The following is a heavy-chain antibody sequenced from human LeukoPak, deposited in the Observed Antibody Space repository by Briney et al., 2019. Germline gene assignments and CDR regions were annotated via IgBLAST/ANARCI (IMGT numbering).Heavy chain of an antibody. V-gene: IGHV1-69*13. CDR1: GGTFSSYA. CDR3: ARTSSDGEGDY. Sequence: ASVKVSCKGSGGTFSSYAISWVRQAPGQGLEWMGGIIPIFSTANYAQKFQGRVTITADESTSTVYMELTSLRSEDTAVYYCARTSSDGEGDYWGQGTLVTVSS. J-gene: IGHJ4*02. D-gene: IGHD2-21*01. CDR2: IIPIFSTA.